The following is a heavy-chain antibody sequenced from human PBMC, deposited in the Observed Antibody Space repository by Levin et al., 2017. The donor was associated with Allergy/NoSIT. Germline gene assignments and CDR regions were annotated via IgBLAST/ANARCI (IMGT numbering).Heavy chain of an antibody. CDR2: IKQDGSQT. CDR1: GFTFSTYW. Sequence: PGGSLRLSCAVSGFTFSTYWMTWVRQAPGKGLEWVANIKQDGSQTYYVDSVKGRFTISRDNAENSLYLQMNGLRAEDAAVYYCARGARGVPYCSSSNCYDGSDYYSMDVWGKGTTVTVSS. CDR3: ARGARGVPYCSSSNCYDGSDYYSMDV. J-gene: IGHJ6*03. V-gene: IGHV3-7*04. D-gene: IGHD2-15*01.